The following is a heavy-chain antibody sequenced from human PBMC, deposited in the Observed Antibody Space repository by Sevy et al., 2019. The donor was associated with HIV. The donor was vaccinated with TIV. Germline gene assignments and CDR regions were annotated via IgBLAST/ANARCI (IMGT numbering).Heavy chain of an antibody. CDR2: ISGYNGYT. CDR3: AKEGKNIRSWIDP. CDR1: GYSFTNYG. J-gene: IGHJ5*02. V-gene: IGHV1-18*01. Sequence: ASVKVSCKASGYSFTNYGIGWVRQAPGQGLEWMGWISGYNGYTNYALNLQGRVTMTTDTSTSTAYMELRSLRSDDTAIYYCAKEGKNIRSWIDPWGQGTLVTVSS. D-gene: IGHD3-3*02.